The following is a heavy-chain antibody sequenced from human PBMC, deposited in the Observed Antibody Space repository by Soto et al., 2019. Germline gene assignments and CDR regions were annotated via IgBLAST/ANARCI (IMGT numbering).Heavy chain of an antibody. V-gene: IGHV3-23*01. CDR3: AKEFYSISLYGGYFDY. CDR2: IRGSGGST. CDR1: GFTFCSDA. J-gene: IGHJ4*01. D-gene: IGHD6-13*01. Sequence: GSLTVSSAPAGFTFCSDAMSWVRQAPGKGLELVSAIRGSGGSTYYADSVKGRFTISRDNSKNTLYLQMNSLRAEDTAVYYCAKEFYSISLYGGYFDYRGHVPLLTVCS.